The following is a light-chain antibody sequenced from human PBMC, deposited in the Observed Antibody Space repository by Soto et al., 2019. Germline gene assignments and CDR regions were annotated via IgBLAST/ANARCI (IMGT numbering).Light chain of an antibody. J-gene: IGKJ1*01. CDR2: GAS. CDR1: QSVSSSY. V-gene: IGKV3-20*01. CDR3: QQYRSSPTT. Sequence: EIVLTQSPGTLSLSPGERATLSCRASQSVSSSYLAWYQQKPGQAPRLLIYGASSRATGIPDRFSGSGSGTDFTLTISRLEPEDFAVYYGQQYRSSPTTFGQGTKVDIK.